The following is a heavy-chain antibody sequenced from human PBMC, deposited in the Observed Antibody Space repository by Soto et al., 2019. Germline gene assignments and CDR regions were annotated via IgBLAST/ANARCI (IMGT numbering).Heavy chain of an antibody. CDR2: TSSKANSYAT. CDR1: GFTLSGSD. Sequence: GSLSLSCADPGFTLSGSDINWVLQASFKVLPWVCRTSSKANSYATAYAASVKGRFTISRDDSKKTAYLQMNRLKTEDTAVYYCTRLKHIVVVVAAKNPYYYYGIDVWGQETTVPVSS. J-gene: IGHJ6*02. D-gene: IGHD2-15*01. CDR3: TRLKHIVVVVAAKNPYYYYGIDV. V-gene: IGHV3-73*01.